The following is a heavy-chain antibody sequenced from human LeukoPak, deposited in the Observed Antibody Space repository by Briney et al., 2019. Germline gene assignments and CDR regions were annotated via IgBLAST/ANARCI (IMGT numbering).Heavy chain of an antibody. V-gene: IGHV4-59*01. D-gene: IGHD1-1*01. CDR2: IYYSGTT. CDR3: ARVSWFPGTSYYYMDV. CDR1: GGSISSYY. Sequence: SETLSLTCSVSGGSISSYYWSWIRQPPGKGLEWIGYIYYSGTTNYNPSLKSRVTISVDTSKNQFSLKLSSVTAADTAVYYCARVSWFPGTSYYYMDVWGKGTTVTVSS. J-gene: IGHJ6*03.